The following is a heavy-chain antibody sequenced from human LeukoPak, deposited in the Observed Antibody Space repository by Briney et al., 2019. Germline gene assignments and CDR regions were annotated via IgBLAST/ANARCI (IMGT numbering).Heavy chain of an antibody. V-gene: IGHV4-61*08. CDR1: GGSVSSGGYY. CDR3: ARTIEAAGTGYFQH. CDR2: ISYSGST. J-gene: IGHJ1*01. D-gene: IGHD6-13*01. Sequence: SETLSLICTVSGGSVSSGGYYWSWIRQPPGKGLEWIGYISYSGSTNYNPSLKSRVTISVDTSKNQFSLKLSSVTAADTAVYYCARTIEAAGTGYFQHWGQGTLVTVSS.